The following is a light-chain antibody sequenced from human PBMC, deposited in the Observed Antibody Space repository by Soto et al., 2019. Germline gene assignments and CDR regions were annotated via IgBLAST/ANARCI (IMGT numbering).Light chain of an antibody. CDR1: SSDIGSSNY. V-gene: IGLV2-14*01. Sequence: QSVLTQPASVSGSPGQSITISCTGTSSDIGSSNYVSWYQQHPGKAPKVMIYEVSHRPSGVSDRFSGSKSGDTASLTISGLQADDEASYYCHSHTTTNSLVFGTGTKVTVL. CDR2: EVS. CDR3: HSHTTTNSLV. J-gene: IGLJ1*01.